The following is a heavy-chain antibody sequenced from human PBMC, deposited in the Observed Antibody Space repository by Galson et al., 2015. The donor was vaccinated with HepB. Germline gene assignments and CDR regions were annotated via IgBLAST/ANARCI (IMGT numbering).Heavy chain of an antibody. D-gene: IGHD3-10*01. V-gene: IGHV4-31*03. J-gene: IGHJ5*02. Sequence: TLSLTCTVSGGSISSGGYYWSWIRQHPGKGLEWIGYISYTGSTYYNPSLKSRVTISVDTSDRQFSLKLTSVTAADTAVYYCARGVSARITIVRGGFDPWGQGTLVTVSS. CDR1: GGSISSGGYY. CDR3: ARGVSARITIVRGGFDP. CDR2: ISYTGST.